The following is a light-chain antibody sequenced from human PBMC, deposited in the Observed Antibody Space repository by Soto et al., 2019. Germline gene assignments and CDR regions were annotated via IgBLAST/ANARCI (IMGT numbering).Light chain of an antibody. CDR3: QQYDNLPLT. Sequence: EIVLTQSPGTLSLSPGERATLSCRASQSVSSSYLAWYQQKPGQAPRLLIYGASSRATGIPDRFSGSGSGTDFTLTISRLEPEDIATYYCQQYDNLPLTFGGGTKVDIK. V-gene: IGKV3-20*01. J-gene: IGKJ4*01. CDR1: QSVSSSY. CDR2: GAS.